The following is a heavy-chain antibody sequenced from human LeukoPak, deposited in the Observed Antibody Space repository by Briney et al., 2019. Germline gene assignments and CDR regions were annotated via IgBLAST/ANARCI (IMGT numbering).Heavy chain of an antibody. J-gene: IGHJ4*02. D-gene: IGHD3-10*01. CDR1: GYTFTDYY. V-gene: IGHV1-2*02. Sequence: GASVKVSCKPSGYTFTDYYMHWVRQAPGQGLEWIGWINPNSGDTSYAQKFQGRVTMTRDTSISTAYMELSRLTSDDAAVYYCARGSITMVRGVPDYWGQGTLVTVSS. CDR2: INPNSGDT. CDR3: ARGSITMVRGVPDY.